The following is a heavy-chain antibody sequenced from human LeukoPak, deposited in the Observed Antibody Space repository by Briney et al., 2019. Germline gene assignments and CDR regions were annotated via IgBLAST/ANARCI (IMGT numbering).Heavy chain of an antibody. Sequence: SQTLSLTCAVHGGSFSDYSWSWIRQPPGKGLEWIGDISHSGGTNYNPSLKSRVTMSVDTSNNQFSLKVKSVTAADTAVYYCARDGIAVFGVITGNYYYMDVWGNGTTVTVSS. V-gene: IGHV4-34*01. J-gene: IGHJ6*03. D-gene: IGHD3-3*01. CDR2: ISHSGGT. CDR3: ARDGIAVFGVITGNYYYMDV. CDR1: GGSFSDYS.